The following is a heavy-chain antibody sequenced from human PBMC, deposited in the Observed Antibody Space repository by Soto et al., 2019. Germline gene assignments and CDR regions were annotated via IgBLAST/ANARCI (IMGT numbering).Heavy chain of an antibody. J-gene: IGHJ6*03. CDR1: GFTFSSYS. Sequence: GGSLRLSCAASGFTFSSYSMNWVRQAPGKGLEWVSSISSSSSYIYYADSVKGRFTISRDNAKNSLYLQMNSLRAEDTAVYYCARDQLGVDTAMGLYYYYYYMDVWGKGTTVTVS. D-gene: IGHD5-18*01. V-gene: IGHV3-21*01. CDR2: ISSSSSYI. CDR3: ARDQLGVDTAMGLYYYYYYMDV.